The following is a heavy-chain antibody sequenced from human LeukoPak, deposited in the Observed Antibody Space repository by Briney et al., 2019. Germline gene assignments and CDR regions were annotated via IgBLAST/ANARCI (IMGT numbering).Heavy chain of an antibody. V-gene: IGHV1-2*02. Sequence: ASVNVSCKASGHTFTVYYMHWARQAPGQGLEWMGWINPNSGGTNYAQKFQGRVTMTRDTSISTAYMELSRLRSDDTAVYYCARGYCSSTSCYTGYNWFDPWGQGTLVTVSS. CDR2: INPNSGGT. J-gene: IGHJ5*02. CDR1: GHTFTVYY. CDR3: ARGYCSSTSCYTGYNWFDP. D-gene: IGHD2-2*02.